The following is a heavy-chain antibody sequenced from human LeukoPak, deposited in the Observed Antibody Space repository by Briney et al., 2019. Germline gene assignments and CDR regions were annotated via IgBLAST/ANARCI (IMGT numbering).Heavy chain of an antibody. V-gene: IGHV4-39*07. CDR2: IYYSGST. CDR1: GGSISSSSYY. CDR3: ASEIAAAGNNYYYMDV. Sequence: SETLSLTCTVSGGSISSSSYYWGWIRQPPGKGLEWIGSIYYSGSTYYNPSLKSRVTISVDTSKNQFSLKLSSVTAADTAVYYCASEIAAAGNNYYYMDVWGKGTTVTVSS. J-gene: IGHJ6*03. D-gene: IGHD6-13*01.